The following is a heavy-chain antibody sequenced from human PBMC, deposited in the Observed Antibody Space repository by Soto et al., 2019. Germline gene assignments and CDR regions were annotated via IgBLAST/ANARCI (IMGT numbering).Heavy chain of an antibody. V-gene: IGHV1-18*01. J-gene: IGHJ6*02. D-gene: IGHD5-18*01. CDR1: GYTFSNFG. CDR3: ARDKGYGFGWSSSSGMDV. CDR2: ISGYNGNT. Sequence: QVQLVQSGAEVMTPGASVKVSCKASGYTFSNFGLSWVRQAPGQGLEWMGWISGYNGNTNSAEKFQGRVTMTTDTYTSTAYMEVRSLTSDDTAVYYCARDKGYGFGWSSSSGMDVWGQGPTVTVSS.